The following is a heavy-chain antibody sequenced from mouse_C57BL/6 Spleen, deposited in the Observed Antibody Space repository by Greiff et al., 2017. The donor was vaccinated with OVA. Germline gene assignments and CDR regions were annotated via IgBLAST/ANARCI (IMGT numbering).Heavy chain of an antibody. J-gene: IGHJ1*03. V-gene: IGHV1-80*01. Sequence: QVQLQQSGAELVKPGASVKISCKASGYAFSGYWMNWVKQRPGKGLEWIGQIYPGDGDTNYNGKFKGKATLTADKSSSTAYMQLSSLTSEDSAVYFCARSAGYWYFDVWGTGTTVTVSS. D-gene: IGHD1-2*01. CDR1: GYAFSGYW. CDR2: IYPGDGDT. CDR3: ARSAGYWYFDV.